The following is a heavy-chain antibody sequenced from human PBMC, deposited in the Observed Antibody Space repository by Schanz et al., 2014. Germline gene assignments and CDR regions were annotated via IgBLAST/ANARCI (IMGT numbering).Heavy chain of an antibody. Sequence: QVQLQESGPGQVRPSETLSLTFTLSGSDIRGFHWSWIRQSPVKGLEWIGYIAYSGSTNYNPSLQSRVTISLDTSQSQFSLRLTSVSSADTAMYYCARVGRNSYGFTSRFDAWGQGTLVAVSS. CDR3: ARVGRNSYGFTSRFDA. J-gene: IGHJ5*02. D-gene: IGHD3-16*01. CDR2: IAYSGST. V-gene: IGHV4-59*13. CDR1: GSDIRGFH.